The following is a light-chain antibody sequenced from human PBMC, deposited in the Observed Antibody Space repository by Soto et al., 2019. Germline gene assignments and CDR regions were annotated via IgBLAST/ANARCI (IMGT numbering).Light chain of an antibody. CDR3: CSYVGSYTSYV. V-gene: IGLV2-11*01. Sequence: QSALTQPRSVSGSPGQSVTISCTGTSSDVGGYNFVSWYQQHPGKAPKFMIYDVTKRPSGVPDRFSGSKSGNTASLTISGLLAEDEAEYYCCSYVGSYTSYVFGTGTKVTVL. CDR2: DVT. J-gene: IGLJ1*01. CDR1: SSDVGGYNF.